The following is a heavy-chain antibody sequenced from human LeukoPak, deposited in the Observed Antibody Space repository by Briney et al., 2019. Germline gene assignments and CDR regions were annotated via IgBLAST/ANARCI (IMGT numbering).Heavy chain of an antibody. V-gene: IGHV3-30-3*01. Sequence: PGRSLRLSCAASGFTFSSYAMHWVRQAPGKGLEWVAVISYDGSNKYYADSVKGRFTISRDNSKNTLYLQMNSLRAEDTAVYYCARENIAVAGTGLDYWGQGTLVTVSS. D-gene: IGHD6-19*01. CDR2: ISYDGSNK. J-gene: IGHJ4*02. CDR3: ARENIAVAGTGLDY. CDR1: GFTFSSYA.